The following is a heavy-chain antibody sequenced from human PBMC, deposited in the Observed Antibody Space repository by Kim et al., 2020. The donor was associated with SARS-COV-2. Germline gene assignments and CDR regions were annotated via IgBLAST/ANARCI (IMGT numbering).Heavy chain of an antibody. V-gene: IGHV4-31*03. J-gene: IGHJ3*02. Sequence: SETLSLTCTVSGGSISSGGYYWSWIRQHPGKGLEWIGYIYYSGSTYYNPSLKSRVTISVDTSKNQFSLKLSSVTAADTAVYYCARDRPNYYDSSGYSLLGDAFDIWGQGTMVTVSS. CDR1: GGSISSGGYY. CDR3: ARDRPNYYDSSGYSLLGDAFDI. D-gene: IGHD3-22*01. CDR2: IYYSGST.